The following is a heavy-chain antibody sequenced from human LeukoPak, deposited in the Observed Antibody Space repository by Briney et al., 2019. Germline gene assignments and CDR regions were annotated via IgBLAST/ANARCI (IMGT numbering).Heavy chain of an antibody. CDR3: ARDRTRIAAAHWFDP. V-gene: IGHV1-18*01. Sequence: GASVKVSCKASGYTFTSYGISWVRQAPGQGLEWMGWISAYNGNTNYAQKLQGRVTMTTDTSTSTAYMELRSLRSDDTAVYYCARDRTRIAAAHWFDPWGQGTLVTVSS. D-gene: IGHD6-13*01. J-gene: IGHJ5*02. CDR1: GYTFTSYG. CDR2: ISAYNGNT.